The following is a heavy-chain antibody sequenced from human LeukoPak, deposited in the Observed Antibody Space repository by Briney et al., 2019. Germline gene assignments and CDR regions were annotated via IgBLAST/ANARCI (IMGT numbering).Heavy chain of an antibody. J-gene: IGHJ4*02. V-gene: IGHV3-21*01. Sequence: GGSLRLSCAASGFTFSSYSMNWVRQAPGKGLEWVSSISSCSSYIYYADSVKGRFTISRDNAKNSLYLQMNSLRAEDTAVYYCARVQETWIQLWPTDYWGQGTLVTVSS. CDR1: GFTFSSYS. D-gene: IGHD5-18*01. CDR3: ARVQETWIQLWPTDY. CDR2: ISSCSSYI.